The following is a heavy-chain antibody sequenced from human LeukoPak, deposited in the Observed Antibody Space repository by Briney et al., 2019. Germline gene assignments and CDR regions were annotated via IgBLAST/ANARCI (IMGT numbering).Heavy chain of an antibody. V-gene: IGHV1-18*01. CDR2: ISGYNGNT. J-gene: IGHJ4*02. D-gene: IGHD2-15*01. CDR3: ARVAPNRRYCSGGSCLNYFDY. CDR1: GGTFTSYA. Sequence: ASVKVSCKASGGTFTSYAMNWVRQAPGQGLEWMGWISGYNGNTNYAQKLQGRVTMTTDTSTSTAYMELRSLRSDDTAVYYCARVAPNRRYCSGGSCLNYFDYWGQGTLVTVSS.